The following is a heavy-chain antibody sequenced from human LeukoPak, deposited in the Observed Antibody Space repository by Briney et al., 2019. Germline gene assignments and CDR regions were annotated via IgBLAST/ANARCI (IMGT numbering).Heavy chain of an antibody. Sequence: ASVKVSCKASGYTFTSYDINWVRQATGQGLEWMGWMNPNSGNTGYAQEFQGRVTMTRNTSISTAYMELSSLRSEDTAVYYCARGQNVVVVAAPSGYDIWGQGTMVTVSS. V-gene: IGHV1-8*01. CDR1: GYTFTSYD. CDR2: MNPNSGNT. J-gene: IGHJ3*02. D-gene: IGHD2-15*01. CDR3: ARGQNVVVVAAPSGYDI.